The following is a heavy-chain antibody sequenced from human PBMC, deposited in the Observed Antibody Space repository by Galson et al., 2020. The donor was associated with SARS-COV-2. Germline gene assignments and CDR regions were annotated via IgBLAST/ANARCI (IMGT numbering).Heavy chain of an antibody. D-gene: IGHD6-19*01. CDR2: IFFTGIT. CDR3: ARWQTGSESLAGHFDD. V-gene: IGHV4-39*01. Sequence: SETLSLTCSVSSGSLDNNDYYWGWVRQSPGRGLEWIGNIFFTGITYYSPSLRSRVTLSVDTSKSQFSLILSSVTAADTAVYYCARWQTGSESLAGHFDDWGQGVLVTGSS. J-gene: IGHJ4*02. CDR1: SGSLDNNDYY.